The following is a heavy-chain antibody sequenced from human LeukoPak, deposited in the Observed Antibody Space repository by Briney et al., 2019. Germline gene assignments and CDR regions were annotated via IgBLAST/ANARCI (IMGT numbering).Heavy chain of an antibody. CDR1: GFTFADYT. CDR3: AKSFDYDFWSGYYPPYYFDY. V-gene: IGHV3-23*01. J-gene: IGHJ4*02. D-gene: IGHD3-3*01. CDR2: ISGSGGST. Sequence: GGSLRLSCTTSGFTFADYTMHWFRQAPGKGLEWVSAISGSGGSTYYADSVKGRFTISRDNSKNTLYLQMNSLRAEDTAVYYCAKSFDYDFWSGYYPPYYFDYWGQGTLVTVSS.